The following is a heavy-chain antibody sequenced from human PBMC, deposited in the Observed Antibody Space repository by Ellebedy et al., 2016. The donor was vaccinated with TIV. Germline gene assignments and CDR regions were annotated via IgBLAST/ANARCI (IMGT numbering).Heavy chain of an antibody. CDR1: GFTFSSSW. D-gene: IGHD1-26*01. J-gene: IGHJ4*02. CDR2: INSDESTT. CDR3: AKAIRVGATSLYFDY. Sequence: GGSLRLXXEASGFTFSSSWMHWVRQAPGKGLVWLSEINSDESTTTYADSVKGRFTISSDNAKNTLYLQMNSLRAEDTAVYYCAKAIRVGATSLYFDYWGQGTLVTVSS. V-gene: IGHV3-74*03.